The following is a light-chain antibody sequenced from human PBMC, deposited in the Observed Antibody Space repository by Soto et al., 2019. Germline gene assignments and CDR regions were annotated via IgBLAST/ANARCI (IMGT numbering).Light chain of an antibody. CDR2: GNN. CDR1: SSNIGSNY. Sequence: QSVLTQPPSASGTPGQRVTISCSGSSSNIGSNYVYWYQQLPGPAPKLLIYGNNQRPSGVPDRFSGSKSGTSASLAISGLRSEDEADYDCAAWDDSLSGPVFGGGTKLTVL. J-gene: IGLJ3*02. CDR3: AAWDDSLSGPV. V-gene: IGLV1-47*02.